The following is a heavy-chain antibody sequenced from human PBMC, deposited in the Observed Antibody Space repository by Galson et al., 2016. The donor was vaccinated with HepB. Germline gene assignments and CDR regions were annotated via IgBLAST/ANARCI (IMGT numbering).Heavy chain of an antibody. CDR2: TYYRSKWYN. V-gene: IGHV6-1*01. J-gene: IGHJ6*02. Sequence: CAISGDSVSSNSAAWNWIRQSPSRGLEWLGRTYYRSKWYNDYAVSVKSRITINPDTSKNQFSLQLNSVTPEDTAVYYCARTDDAAVAGRGGMGYFGLDVWGQGTTVTVSS. CDR3: ARTDDAAVAGRGGMGYFGLDV. CDR1: GDSVSSNSAA. D-gene: IGHD6-19*01.